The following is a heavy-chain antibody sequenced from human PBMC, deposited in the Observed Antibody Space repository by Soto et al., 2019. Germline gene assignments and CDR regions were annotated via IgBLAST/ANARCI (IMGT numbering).Heavy chain of an antibody. CDR2: INSDGSST. Sequence: GGSLRLSCAASGFTFSSYWMHWVRQAPGKGLVWVSRINSDGSSTSYADSVKGRFTISRDNAKNTLYLQMNSLRAEDTAVYYCARGYDFWSGSPHYFDYWGQGTLVTVSS. V-gene: IGHV3-74*01. CDR1: GFTFSSYW. J-gene: IGHJ4*02. CDR3: ARGYDFWSGSPHYFDY. D-gene: IGHD3-3*01.